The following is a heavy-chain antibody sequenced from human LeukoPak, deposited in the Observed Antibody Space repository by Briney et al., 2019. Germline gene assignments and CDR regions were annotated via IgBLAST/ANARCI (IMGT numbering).Heavy chain of an antibody. V-gene: IGHV3-7*01. CDR3: AGAWSRVDGFDI. CDR2: INQDGSEK. D-gene: IGHD2-8*02. CDR1: GFTFTNYW. J-gene: IGHJ3*02. Sequence: GGSLRLSCAASGFTFTNYWMSWARQAPGKGLEWVANINQDGSEKYYVDSAKGRFTVSRDNAKNSVYLQMNSLRTEDTAIYYCAGAWSRVDGFDIWGQGTMVTVSS.